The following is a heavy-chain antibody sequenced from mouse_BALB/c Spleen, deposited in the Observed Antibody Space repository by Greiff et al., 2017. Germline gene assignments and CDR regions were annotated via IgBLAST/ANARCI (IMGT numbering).Heavy chain of an antibody. Sequence: QVQLQQSGAELVKPGASVKLSCKASGYTFTSYEMNWVRQRPEQGLEWIGWIFHGDGSTKYNEKFKGQATLTTDKSSSTAYMQLSRLTSEDSAVYFCATYDYDDSYYFDYWGQGTTLTVSS. J-gene: IGHJ2*01. CDR2: IFHGDGST. CDR1: GYTFTSYE. D-gene: IGHD2-4*01. V-gene: IGHV1-85*01. CDR3: ATYDYDDSYYFDY.